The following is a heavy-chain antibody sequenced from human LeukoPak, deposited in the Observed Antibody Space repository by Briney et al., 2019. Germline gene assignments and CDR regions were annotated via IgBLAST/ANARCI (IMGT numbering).Heavy chain of an antibody. V-gene: IGHV4-61*02. CDR1: GGSISSGSYY. CDR2: IYTSGST. Sequence: SETLSLTCTVSGGSISSGSYYWSWIRQPAGKGLEWIGRIYTSGSTNYNPSLKSRVTISVDTSKNQFSLKLSSVTAADTAVYYCARVSVPAAALYYFDYWGQGTLVTVSS. D-gene: IGHD2-2*01. J-gene: IGHJ4*02. CDR3: ARVSVPAAALYYFDY.